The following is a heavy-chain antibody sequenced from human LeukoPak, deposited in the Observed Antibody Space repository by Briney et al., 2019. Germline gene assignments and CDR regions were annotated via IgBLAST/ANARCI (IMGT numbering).Heavy chain of an antibody. J-gene: IGHJ4*02. CDR1: GGSFSGYY. CDR2: INHSGST. Sequence: SETLSLTCAVYGGSFSGYYWSWIRQPPGKGLEWIGEINHSGSTNYNPSLKSRVTISVDTSKNQFSLKLSSVTAADTAVYYCATQNSDYGGNFDYWGQGTLVTVSS. D-gene: IGHD4-23*01. V-gene: IGHV4-34*01. CDR3: ATQNSDYGGNFDY.